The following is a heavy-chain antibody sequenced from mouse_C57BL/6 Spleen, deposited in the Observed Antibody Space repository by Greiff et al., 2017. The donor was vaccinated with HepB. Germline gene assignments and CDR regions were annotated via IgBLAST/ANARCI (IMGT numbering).Heavy chain of an antibody. J-gene: IGHJ3*01. Sequence: EVHLVESGGGLVQPGGSLSLSCAASGFTFTDYYMSWVRQPPGKALEWLGFIRNKANGYTTEYSASVKGRFTISRDNSQSILYLQMNALRAEDSATYYCARCRGSSSWFAYWGQGTLVTVSA. V-gene: IGHV7-3*01. CDR1: GFTFTDYY. CDR3: ARCRGSSSWFAY. CDR2: IRNKANGYTT. D-gene: IGHD1-1*01.